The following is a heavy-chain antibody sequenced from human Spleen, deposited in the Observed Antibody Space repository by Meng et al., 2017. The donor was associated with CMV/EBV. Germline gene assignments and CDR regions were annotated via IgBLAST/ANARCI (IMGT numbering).Heavy chain of an antibody. CDR3: ARAVPGRGMDV. D-gene: IGHD3-10*01. CDR1: GYSFIGNY. V-gene: IGHV1-2*02. J-gene: IGHJ6*02. CDR2: INPKSGGT. Sequence: SVKVSCKASGYSFIGNYIHWVRLAPGQGLEWMGWINPKSGGTDYAQKFQGRVTMTRDTPITTAYMELSSLRSDDTAMYYCARAVPGRGMDVWGQGTTVTVSS.